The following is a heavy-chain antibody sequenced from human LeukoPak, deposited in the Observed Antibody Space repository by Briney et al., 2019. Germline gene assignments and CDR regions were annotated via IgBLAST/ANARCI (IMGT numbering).Heavy chain of an antibody. CDR2: IIPIFGTA. J-gene: IGHJ4*02. V-gene: IGHV1-69*05. CDR3: ATFGQDSSGYYYVPFDY. Sequence: SVKVSCKASGGTFSSYAISWVRQAPGQGLEWMGGIIPIFGTANYAQKFQGRVTITTDESTSTAYMEPSSLRSEDTAVYYCATFGQDSSGYYYVPFDYWGQGTLVTVSS. D-gene: IGHD3-22*01. CDR1: GGTFSSYA.